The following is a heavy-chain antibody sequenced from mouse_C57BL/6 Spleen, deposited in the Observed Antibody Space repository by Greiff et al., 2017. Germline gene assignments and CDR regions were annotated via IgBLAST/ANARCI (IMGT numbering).Heavy chain of an antibody. CDR1: GYAFTNYL. D-gene: IGHD1-1*01. Sequence: VQLQQSGAELVRPGTSVKVSCKASGYAFTNYLIEWVKQRPGQGLEWIGVINPGSGGTNYNEKFKGKATLTADKPSSTAYMQLSSLTSEDSAVYFCAITTVVAYYAMDYWGQGTSVTVSS. J-gene: IGHJ4*01. V-gene: IGHV1-54*01. CDR2: INPGSGGT. CDR3: AITTVVAYYAMDY.